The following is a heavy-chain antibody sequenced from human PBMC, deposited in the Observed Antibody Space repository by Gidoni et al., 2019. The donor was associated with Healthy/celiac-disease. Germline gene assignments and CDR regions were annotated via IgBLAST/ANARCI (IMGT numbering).Heavy chain of an antibody. V-gene: IGHV3-49*03. CDR2: IRSKAYGGTT. CDR1: GFTFGDYA. Sequence: EVQLVESGGGLVQPGRSLRLSCTASGFTFGDYAMSWFRQAPGKGLEWVGFIRSKAYGGTTEYAASVKGRFTISRDDSKSIAYLQMNSLKTEDTAVYYCTTIAASSPGVVDYWGQGTLVTVSS. J-gene: IGHJ4*02. D-gene: IGHD6-6*01. CDR3: TTIAASSPGVVDY.